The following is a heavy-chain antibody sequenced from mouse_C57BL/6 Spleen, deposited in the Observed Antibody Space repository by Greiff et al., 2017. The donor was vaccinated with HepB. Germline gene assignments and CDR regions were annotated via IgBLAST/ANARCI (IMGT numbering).Heavy chain of an antibody. CDR3: ARAPPATVYFDY. CDR1: GYTFTSYW. J-gene: IGHJ2*01. D-gene: IGHD1-2*01. CDR2: IDPSDSYT. V-gene: IGHV1-69*01. Sequence: QVQLQQPGAELVMPGASVKLSCKASGYTFTSYWMHWVKQRPGQGLEWIGEIDPSDSYTNYNQKFKGKSTLTVDKSSSTASMQLSSLTSEDAAVYDCARAPPATVYFDYWGQGTTLTVSS.